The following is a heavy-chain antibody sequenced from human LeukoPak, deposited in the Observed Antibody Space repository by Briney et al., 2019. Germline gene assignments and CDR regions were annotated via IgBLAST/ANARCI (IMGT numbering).Heavy chain of an antibody. CDR1: GYTFTSYG. CDR2: ISAYNGNT. D-gene: IGHD6-19*01. V-gene: IGHV1-18*01. CDR3: ARASGFIAVAGTGNWFDP. J-gene: IGHJ5*02. Sequence: ASVKVSCKASGYTFTSYGISWVRQAPGQGLEWMGWISAYNGNTNYAQKFQGRVTMTRDTSISTAYMELSRLRSDDTAVYYCARASGFIAVAGTGNWFDPWGQGTLVTVSS.